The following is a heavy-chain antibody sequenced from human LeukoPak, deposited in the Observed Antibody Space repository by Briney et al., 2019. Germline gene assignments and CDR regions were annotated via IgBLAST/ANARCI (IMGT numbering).Heavy chain of an antibody. D-gene: IGHD2-2*01. Sequence: SETLSLTCTVSGGSINNYYGSWIRQPPGKGLEWIGYIYYSGSTNYNPSLKSRVTISVDTSKNQFSLKMSSLTAADTAVYYCARWARSSTSCHFDYWGQGTLVTVSS. J-gene: IGHJ4*02. CDR1: GGSINNYY. V-gene: IGHV4-59*01. CDR3: ARWARSSTSCHFDY. CDR2: IYYSGST.